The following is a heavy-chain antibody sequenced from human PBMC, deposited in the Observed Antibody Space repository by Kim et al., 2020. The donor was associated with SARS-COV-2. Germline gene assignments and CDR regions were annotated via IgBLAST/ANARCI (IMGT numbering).Heavy chain of an antibody. CDR3: ARDSPIYSSSWAFDY. D-gene: IGHD6-13*01. Sequence: PSPKRRVTMSVDTSKNQFSLKLSSVTAADTAVYYCARDSPIYSSSWAFDYWGQGTLVTVSS. J-gene: IGHJ4*02. V-gene: IGHV4-4*07.